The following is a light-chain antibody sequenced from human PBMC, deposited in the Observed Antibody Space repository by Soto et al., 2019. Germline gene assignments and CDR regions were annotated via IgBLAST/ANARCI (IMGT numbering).Light chain of an antibody. Sequence: IPLTQSPSFLSASVRDRVTITCRASQGISSYLAWYQQKPGKAPKLLIYAASTLQSGVPSRFSGSGSGTEFTLTISSLQPEDFATYYCQQLNSYLTFGQGTRLEIK. CDR2: AAS. V-gene: IGKV1-9*01. J-gene: IGKJ5*01. CDR3: QQLNSYLT. CDR1: QGISSY.